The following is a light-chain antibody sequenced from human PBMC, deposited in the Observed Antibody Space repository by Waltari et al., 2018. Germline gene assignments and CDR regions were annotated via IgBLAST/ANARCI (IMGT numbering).Light chain of an antibody. CDR1: QSLSTW. V-gene: IGKV1-5*03. CDR2: KAS. CDR3: QQYNNYPYT. Sequence: DIQMTQSPSTLSASVGDRVTITCRASQSLSTWLAWYQQKPGKAPKVLIYKASSLESGVPSRFSGSGSGTEFTLTISSLQPDDFATYYCQQYNNYPYTFGQGTKLEIK. J-gene: IGKJ2*01.